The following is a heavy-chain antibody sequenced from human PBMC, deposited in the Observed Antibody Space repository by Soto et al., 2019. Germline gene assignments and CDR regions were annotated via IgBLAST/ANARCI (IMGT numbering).Heavy chain of an antibody. CDR1: GFTLTNEN. CDR3: ARDPPLSMIVVVGVDDF. J-gene: IGHJ4*02. Sequence: GGSMRLSCTVLGFTLTNENINWGRQAPGKGLEWVSSISSRSTFINYADSVKGRFTISRDNDKGLVYLQMNSLRAEDTAVYYCARDPPLSMIVVVGVDDFWGQGTLVTVSS. D-gene: IGHD3-22*01. CDR2: ISSRSTFI. V-gene: IGHV3-21*06.